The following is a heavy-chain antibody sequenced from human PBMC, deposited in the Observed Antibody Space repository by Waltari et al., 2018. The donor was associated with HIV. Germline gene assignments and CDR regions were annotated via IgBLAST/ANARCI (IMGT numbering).Heavy chain of an antibody. V-gene: IGHV3-72*01. Sequence: EVQLVESGGGLVQPGGSLRLSCEASGFTFSDHYMDWVRPAPGKGLEWVGRTRNKANSYTTEYAASVKGRFTISRDDSKNSLYLQMNSLKTEDTAVYYCARSIYYYDSSGYYYFDYWGQGTLVTVSS. D-gene: IGHD3-22*01. CDR1: GFTFSDHY. CDR3: ARSIYYYDSSGYYYFDY. CDR2: TRNKANSYTT. J-gene: IGHJ4*02.